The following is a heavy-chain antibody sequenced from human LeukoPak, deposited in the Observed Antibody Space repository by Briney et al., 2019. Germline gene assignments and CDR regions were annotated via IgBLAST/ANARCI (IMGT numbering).Heavy chain of an antibody. CDR2: IYYSGST. V-gene: IGHV4-59*01. Sequence: PSETLSLTCTVSGGSISSYYWSWIRQPPGKGLEWIGYIYYSGSTNYNPSLKSRVTISVDMSKNQFSLKLSSVTAADTAVYYCARAHEGGWFDPWGQGTLVTVSS. CDR1: GGSISSYY. CDR3: ARAHEGGWFDP. D-gene: IGHD3-16*01. J-gene: IGHJ5*02.